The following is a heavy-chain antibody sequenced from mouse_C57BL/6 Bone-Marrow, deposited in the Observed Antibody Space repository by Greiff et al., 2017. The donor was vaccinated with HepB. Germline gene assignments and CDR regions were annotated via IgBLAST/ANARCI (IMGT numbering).Heavy chain of an antibody. CDR1: GYTFTDYY. D-gene: IGHD2-14*01. CDR3: ARSPHRNFDV. V-gene: IGHV1-26*01. Sequence: VQLQQSGPELVKPGASVKISCKASGYTFTDYYMNWVKQSHGKSLEWIGDINPNNGGTSYNQKFKGKATLTVDKSSSTAYMELRSLTSEDSAVYYCARSPHRNFDVWGTGTTVTVSS. J-gene: IGHJ1*03. CDR2: INPNNGGT.